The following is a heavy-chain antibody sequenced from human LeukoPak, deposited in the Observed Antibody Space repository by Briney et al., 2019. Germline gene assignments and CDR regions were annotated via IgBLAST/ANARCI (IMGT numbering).Heavy chain of an antibody. V-gene: IGHV4-59*01. CDR2: IYNSGST. J-gene: IGHJ4*02. D-gene: IGHD6-13*01. CDR3: ARENSNSWYLDY. CDR1: GGSISTYY. Sequence: SETLSLTCTVSGGSISTYYWSWLRQPPGKGLEWIEYIYNSGSTNYNPSLKSRVNISVDTSKNQFSLKLSSVTAADTAVYYCARENSNSWYLDYWGQGTLVTVSS.